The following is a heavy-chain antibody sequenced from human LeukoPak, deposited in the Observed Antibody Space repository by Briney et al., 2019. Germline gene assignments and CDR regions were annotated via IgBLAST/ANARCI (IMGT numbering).Heavy chain of an antibody. CDR3: ARDPKMATIQYYFDY. J-gene: IGHJ4*02. V-gene: IGHV3-30-3*01. D-gene: IGHD5-24*01. Sequence: GRSLRLSCAASGFTFSSYAMHWVRQAPGKGLEWVAVISYDGSNKYYADSVKGRFTISRDNSKNTLYLQMNSLRAEDTAVYHCARDPKMATIQYYFDYWGQGTLVTVSS. CDR2: ISYDGSNK. CDR1: GFTFSSYA.